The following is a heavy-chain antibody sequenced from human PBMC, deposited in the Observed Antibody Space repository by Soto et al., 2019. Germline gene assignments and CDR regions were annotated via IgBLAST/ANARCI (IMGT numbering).Heavy chain of an antibody. J-gene: IGHJ4*02. Sequence: ESGGGVVQPGRSLRLSCAASGFTFSSYGMHWVRQAPGKGLEWVAVISYDGSEKYYAVSVKGRFTISRDNSKNTLYLQMNSLRAEDTAVYYCAKGAVTTSLYYFDYWDQGTLVPVSS. D-gene: IGHD4-17*01. CDR2: ISYDGSEK. CDR3: AKGAVTTSLYYFDY. CDR1: GFTFSSYG. V-gene: IGHV3-30*18.